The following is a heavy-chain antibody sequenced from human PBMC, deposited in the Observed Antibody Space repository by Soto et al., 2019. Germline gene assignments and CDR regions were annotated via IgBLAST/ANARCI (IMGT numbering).Heavy chain of an antibody. CDR3: AKLGSSAWSPHYYFDY. V-gene: IGHV3-23*01. Sequence: EVQLLESGGGLVQPGGSLRLSCAASGFTFNNYAMGWVRQAPGKGLEWVSAITGSGSDTYYLYSVKGRFTISRDNSKNTLFLQVNSLRAEDTAIYYCAKLGSSAWSPHYYFDYWGQGTLVTVSS. D-gene: IGHD3-10*01. J-gene: IGHJ4*02. CDR1: GFTFNNYA. CDR2: ITGSGSDT.